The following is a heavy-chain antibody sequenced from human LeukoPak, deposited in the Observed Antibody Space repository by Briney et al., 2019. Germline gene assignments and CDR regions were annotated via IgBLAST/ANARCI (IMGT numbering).Heavy chain of an antibody. CDR3: ARHGSSKGAFDI. D-gene: IGHD2-2*03. J-gene: IGHJ3*02. CDR1: GGSISSYY. CDR2: IYYSGST. Sequence: PSETLSLTCTVSGGSISSYYWSWIRQPPGKGLEWIGYIYYSGSTNYNPSLKSRVTISVDTSKNQFSLKLSSVTAADTAVYYCARHGSSKGAFDIWGQGTMVTVSS. V-gene: IGHV4-59*08.